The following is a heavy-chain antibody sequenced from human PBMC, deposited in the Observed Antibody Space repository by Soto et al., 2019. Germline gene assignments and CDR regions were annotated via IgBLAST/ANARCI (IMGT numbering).Heavy chain of an antibody. D-gene: IGHD3-10*01. CDR3: ARGRLIGESYYFDY. CDR1: GASIRSYY. V-gene: IGHV4-59*01. J-gene: IGHJ4*02. CDR2: IYYSGST. Sequence: NPSETLSLTCSVSGASIRSYYWHWIRQPPGKGLEWIGYIYYSGSTNYNPSLKSRVTISVDTSKNQFSLKLSSVTAADTAVYYCARGRLIGESYYFDYWGQGTLVTVSS.